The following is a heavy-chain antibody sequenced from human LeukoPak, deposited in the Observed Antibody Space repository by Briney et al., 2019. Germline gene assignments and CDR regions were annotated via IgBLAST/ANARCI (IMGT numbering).Heavy chain of an antibody. D-gene: IGHD2-15*01. V-gene: IGHV6-1*01. Sequence: SQTLSLTCAISGDSVSSNSAAWNWIRQSPSRGLEWLGRTYYRSKWYNDYAVSVKSRITINPDTSKNQFSLQLNSVTPEDTAVYYCARSCSGGSCYSGGYYYYGMDVWGRGTTVTVSS. CDR3: ARSCSGGSCYSGGYYYYGMDV. CDR2: TYYRSKWYN. CDR1: GDSVSSNSAA. J-gene: IGHJ6*02.